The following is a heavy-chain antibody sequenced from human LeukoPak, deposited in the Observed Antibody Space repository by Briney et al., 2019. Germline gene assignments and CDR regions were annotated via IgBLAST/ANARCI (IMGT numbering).Heavy chain of an antibody. Sequence: GGSLRLSCTASGFTFGDYAMSWVRQAPGKGLEWVGFIRSKAYGGTTEYAASVKGRFTISRDDSKSIAYLQMNSLKTEDTAVYYCTRLSSGWYLDYWGQGTLVTVSS. CDR2: IRSKAYGGTT. CDR1: GFTFGDYA. D-gene: IGHD6-19*01. J-gene: IGHJ4*02. V-gene: IGHV3-49*04. CDR3: TRLSSGWYLDY.